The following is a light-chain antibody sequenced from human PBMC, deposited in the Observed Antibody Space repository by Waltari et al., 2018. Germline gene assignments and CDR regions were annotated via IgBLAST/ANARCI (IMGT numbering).Light chain of an antibody. CDR3: QQYNNWPWT. CDR1: QSVSNN. J-gene: IGKJ1*01. Sequence: EIVMTQSPATLSVSPGERATISCRASQSVSNNLAWYQQKPGQAPRLLIHGASTRATGIPARFSGSGSGTEFTLSISSMQSEDFAVYHCQQYNNWPWTFGQGTKVEIK. CDR2: GAS. V-gene: IGKV3-15*01.